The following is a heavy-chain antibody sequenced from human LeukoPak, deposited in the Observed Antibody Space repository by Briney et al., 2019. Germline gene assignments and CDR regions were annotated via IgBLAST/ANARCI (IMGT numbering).Heavy chain of an antibody. CDR1: GFTFSSYT. V-gene: IGHV3-23*01. D-gene: IGHD1-26*01. CDR2: ISGSGGST. CDR3: ASDIVGATWFWRAFDI. J-gene: IGHJ3*02. Sequence: PGGSLRLSCAASGFTFSSYTMHWVRQAPGKGLEWVSAISGSGGSTYYADSVKGRFTISRDNSKNTLYLQMNSLRAEDTAVYYCASDIVGATWFWRAFDIWGQGTMVTVSS.